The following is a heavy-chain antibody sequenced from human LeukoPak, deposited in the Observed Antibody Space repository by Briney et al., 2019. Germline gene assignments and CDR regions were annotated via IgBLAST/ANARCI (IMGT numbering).Heavy chain of an antibody. D-gene: IGHD2-2*01. CDR3: AKQRGQYLYYMDV. Sequence: SGGSLRLSCAASGFTFSSYGMHWVRQAPGKGLEWVAVIWYGGSNKYYADSVKGRFTISRDNSKNTLYLQMNSLRAEDTAVYYCAKQRGQYLYYMDVWGKGTTVTVSS. CDR1: GFTFSSYG. V-gene: IGHV3-30*02. J-gene: IGHJ6*03. CDR2: IWYGGSNK.